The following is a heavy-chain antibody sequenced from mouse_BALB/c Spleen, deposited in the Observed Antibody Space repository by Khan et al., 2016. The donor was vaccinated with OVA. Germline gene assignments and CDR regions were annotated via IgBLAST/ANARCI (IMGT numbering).Heavy chain of an antibody. J-gene: IGHJ2*01. CDR3: ARTGYYYFDY. CDR2: ISSDSNTI. D-gene: IGHD2-3*01. CDR1: GFTFSGFG. V-gene: IGHV5-17*02. Sequence: EVELVESGGGLVQPGGSRKLSCAASGFTFSGFGMHWVRQAPEKGLAWVAFISSDSNTIYYADTVKGRFTISRDNPKKTLFLQMTSLRSEDTAMYFCARTGYYYFDYWGQGTTLTVSS.